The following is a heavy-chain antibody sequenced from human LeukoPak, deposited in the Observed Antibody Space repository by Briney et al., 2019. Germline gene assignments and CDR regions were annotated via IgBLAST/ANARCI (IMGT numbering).Heavy chain of an antibody. CDR2: IYYSGST. D-gene: IGHD2-15*01. V-gene: IGHV4-39*07. CDR1: GGSISSYY. CDR3: ARRCSGGSCYAWFDP. J-gene: IGHJ5*02. Sequence: SETLSLTCTVSGGSISSYYWSWIRQPPGKGLEWIGSIYYSGSTYYNPSLKSRVTISVDTSKNQFSLKLSSVTAADTAVYYCARRCSGGSCYAWFDPWGQGTLVTVSS.